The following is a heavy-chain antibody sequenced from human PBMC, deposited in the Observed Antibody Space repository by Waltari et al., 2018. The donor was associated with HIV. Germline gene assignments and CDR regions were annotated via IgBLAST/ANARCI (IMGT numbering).Heavy chain of an antibody. J-gene: IGHJ4*02. V-gene: IGHV3-9*01. CDR1: GITFDDYA. CDR2: ISWNSGSI. CDR3: AKGPFDY. Sequence: EVQLVESGGGLVPRGRYLRLSRAASGITFDDYAMHWVRQAPGKGLEWVAGISWNSGSIGYEDSVKGRFTISRDNAKNSVYLEMNSLRTEDTALYYCAKGPFDYWGQGTLVTVSS.